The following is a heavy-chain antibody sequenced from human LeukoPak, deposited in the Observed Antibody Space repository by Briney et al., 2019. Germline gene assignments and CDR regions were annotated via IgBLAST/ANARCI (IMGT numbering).Heavy chain of an antibody. Sequence: SETLSLTCTVSGGSISSSSYYWGWIRQPPGKGLEWIGSIYYSGSTYYNPSLKSRVTISVDTSKNQFSLKLSSVTAADPAVFFCARELPSPYSSSSRWFDPWGQGSLVAVSS. CDR3: ARELPSPYSSSSRWFDP. J-gene: IGHJ5*02. V-gene: IGHV4-39*07. CDR1: GGSISSSSYY. D-gene: IGHD6-6*01. CDR2: IYYSGST.